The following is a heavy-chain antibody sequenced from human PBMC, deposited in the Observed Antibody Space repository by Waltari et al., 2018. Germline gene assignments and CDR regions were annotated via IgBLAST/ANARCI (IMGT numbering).Heavy chain of an antibody. CDR3: AKGHSGSYGLDY. CDR2: ISWNSGSI. Sequence: EVQLVESGGGLVQPGRSLRLSCAASGFTFDDYAMHWVRQAPGKGLEWVLGISWNSGSIGYADSVKGRLTISRDNAKNSLYLQMNSLRTEDTALYYCAKGHSGSYGLDYWGQGTLVTVSS. V-gene: IGHV3-9*01. J-gene: IGHJ4*02. CDR1: GFTFDDYA. D-gene: IGHD1-26*01.